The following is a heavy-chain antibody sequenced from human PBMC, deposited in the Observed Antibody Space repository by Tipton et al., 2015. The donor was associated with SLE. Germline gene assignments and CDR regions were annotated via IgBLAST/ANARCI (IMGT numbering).Heavy chain of an antibody. Sequence: LRLSCTVSGHSISSGYYWDLVRQPPGKGLEWIGNIHPSGRTYYNPSLRSRVTISVDTSKNQFSLRLSSVTAADTAVYYCARDQYDLWLGYAFDVWGQGTMVTVSS. V-gene: IGHV4-38-2*02. CDR2: IHPSGRT. CDR1: GHSISSGYY. J-gene: IGHJ3*01. CDR3: ARDQYDLWLGYAFDV. D-gene: IGHD3-3*01.